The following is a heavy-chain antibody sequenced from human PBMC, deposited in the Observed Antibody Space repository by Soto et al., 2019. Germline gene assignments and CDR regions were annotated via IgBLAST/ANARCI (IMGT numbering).Heavy chain of an antibody. CDR3: ARVPQIMVYDNWFDP. Sequence: QVQLVQSGAEVKKPGASVKVSCKTSGYTFTSYGISWVRQAPGQGLEWMGWISAYNGNTNYAQKLQGRVTMTTDTSTSTAYMELRSLRSDDTAVYYCARVPQIMVYDNWFDPWGQGTLVTVSS. V-gene: IGHV1-18*01. J-gene: IGHJ5*02. CDR2: ISAYNGNT. D-gene: IGHD2-8*01. CDR1: GYTFTSYG.